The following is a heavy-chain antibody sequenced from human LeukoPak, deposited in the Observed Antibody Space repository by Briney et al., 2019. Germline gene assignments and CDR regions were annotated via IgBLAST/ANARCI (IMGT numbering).Heavy chain of an antibody. D-gene: IGHD6-13*01. Sequence: GGSLRLSCAASGFTFSDLYMRWIRQAPGKGLEWVSYISSSSSYTNYADSVKGRFTISRDNAKNSLYLQMNSLRAEDTAVYYCARDAPSPLIAADFWGQGTLVTVSS. CDR2: ISSSSSYT. J-gene: IGHJ4*02. CDR3: ARDAPSPLIAADF. V-gene: IGHV3-11*06. CDR1: GFTFSDLY.